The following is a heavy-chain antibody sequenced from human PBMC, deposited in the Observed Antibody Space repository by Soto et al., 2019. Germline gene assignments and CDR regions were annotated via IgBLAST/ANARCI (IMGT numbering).Heavy chain of an antibody. CDR2: IKQDGSEK. V-gene: IGHV3-7*01. CDR1: GFTFSSYW. J-gene: IGHJ5*02. CDR3: ARDGIFGVVIIGWFDP. Sequence: LRLSFVASGFTFSSYWMSWVRQAPGKGLEWVANIKQDGSEKYYVDSVKGRFTISRDNAKNSLYLQMNSLRAEDTAVYYCARDGIFGVVIIGWFDPWGQGTLVTVSS. D-gene: IGHD3-3*01.